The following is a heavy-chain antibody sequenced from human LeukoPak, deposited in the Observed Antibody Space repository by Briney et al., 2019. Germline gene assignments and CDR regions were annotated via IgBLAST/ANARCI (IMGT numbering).Heavy chain of an antibody. J-gene: IGHJ4*02. Sequence: PGRSLRLSCAASGFTFDDYAMHWVRQAPGKGLEWVSGISWNSGSIGYADSVKGRFTISRDNAKNSLYLQMNSLRAEDTALYYCAKDFGPTHYYDSSGYPDYWGQGTLVTVSS. V-gene: IGHV3-9*01. CDR1: GFTFDDYA. D-gene: IGHD3-22*01. CDR3: AKDFGPTHYYDSSGYPDY. CDR2: ISWNSGSI.